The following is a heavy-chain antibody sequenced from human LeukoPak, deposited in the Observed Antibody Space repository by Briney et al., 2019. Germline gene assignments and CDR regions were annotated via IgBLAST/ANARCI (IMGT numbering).Heavy chain of an antibody. V-gene: IGHV1-69*02. CDR3: ASPPHSSYCGGDCADAFDI. CDR1: GGTFSSYT. Sequence: ASVKVSCKASGGTFSSYTISWVRQAPGQGLEWMGRIIPILGIANYAQKFQGRVTITADKSTSTAYMELSSLRSEDTAVYYCASPPHSSYCGGDCADAFDIWGQGTMVTVSS. J-gene: IGHJ3*02. D-gene: IGHD2-21*02. CDR2: IIPILGIA.